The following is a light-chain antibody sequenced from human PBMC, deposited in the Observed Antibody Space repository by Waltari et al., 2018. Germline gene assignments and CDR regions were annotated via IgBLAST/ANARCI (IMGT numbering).Light chain of an antibody. CDR2: GAS. Sequence: EVVLTQSPATLSLSPGESATLSCRASQSLTKRYLAWYQQKPGQAPRLLIYGASSRAAGIPDRFSGSRTETYFTLLISILEPDDFAVYYCQQYGSSILYTFVQGTKLEIK. CDR1: QSLTKRY. V-gene: IGKV3-20*01. J-gene: IGKJ2*01. CDR3: QQYGSSILYT.